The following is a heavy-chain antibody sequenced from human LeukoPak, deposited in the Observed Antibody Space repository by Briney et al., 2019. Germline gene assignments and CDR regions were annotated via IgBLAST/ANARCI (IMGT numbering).Heavy chain of an antibody. D-gene: IGHD2-21*02. CDR1: GGSISSYY. CDR2: IYYSGST. CDR3: ARGNCGGDCYSDY. V-gene: IGHV4-59*01. Sequence: SETLSLTCTVSGGSISSYYWSWIRQPPGKGLEWIGYIYYSGSTNYNPSLKSRVTISVDTSKNQFSLKLSSVTAADTAVYYCARGNCGGDCYSDYWGQGTLVTVSS. J-gene: IGHJ4*02.